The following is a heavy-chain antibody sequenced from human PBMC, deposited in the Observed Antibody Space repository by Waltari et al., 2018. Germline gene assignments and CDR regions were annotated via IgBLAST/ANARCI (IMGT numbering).Heavy chain of an antibody. CDR1: GGSISSGDYY. D-gene: IGHD6-6*01. V-gene: IGHV4-30-4*08. J-gene: IGHJ4*02. Sequence: QVQLQESGPGLVKPSQTLSLTCTVSGGSISSGDYYWSWIRQPPGKGLEWIGCIYYSGSTYYNPSLKSRVTISVDTSKNQFSLKLSSVTAADTAVYYCARTRRGYSSSPTGDYWGQGTLVTVSS. CDR3: ARTRRGYSSSPTGDY. CDR2: IYYSGST.